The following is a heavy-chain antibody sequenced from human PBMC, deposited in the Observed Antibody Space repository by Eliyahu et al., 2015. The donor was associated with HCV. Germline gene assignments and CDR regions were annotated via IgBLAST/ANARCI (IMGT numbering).Heavy chain of an antibody. CDR2: IWNDGSKS. D-gene: IGHD4-17*01. V-gene: IGHV3-33*01. J-gene: IGHJ4*02. CDR3: ARARYGDYYYFDY. Sequence: QVQVVQSGGGVVQPGRSLRLPCAXAGXPSSTYGMHWVRQGPGKGVEWVAIIWNDGSKSSYADSVKGRFTISRDNSMNTVYLQMNSLRAEDTAVYYCARARYGDYYYFDYWGQGSLVTVSS. CDR1: GXPSSTYG.